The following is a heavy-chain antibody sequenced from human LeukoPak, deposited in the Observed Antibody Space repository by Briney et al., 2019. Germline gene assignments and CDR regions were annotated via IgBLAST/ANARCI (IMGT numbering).Heavy chain of an antibody. CDR2: IQYDGSNQ. D-gene: IGHD4-23*01. CDR1: PFTFSSYG. Sequence: PGGSLRLSCAASPFTFSSYGMHWVRQAPGKGLEWVAYIQYDGSNQQYADSVKGRFSISRDSSKNILYLQMNSLRAEDTAVYYCARDYGGSSPFDYWGQGTLVTVSS. J-gene: IGHJ4*02. CDR3: ARDYGGSSPFDY. V-gene: IGHV3-30*12.